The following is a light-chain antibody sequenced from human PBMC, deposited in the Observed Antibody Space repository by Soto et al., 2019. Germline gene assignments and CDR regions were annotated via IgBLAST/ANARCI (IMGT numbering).Light chain of an antibody. V-gene: IGKV1-5*01. CDR2: DAS. CDR3: QQYNSYSGT. CDR1: QSIRNW. Sequence: DIQMTQSPSTLSASVGDRVTITCRASQSIRNWLAWYQQKPGKAPKLLIYDASSLESGVPSRFSGSGSGTEFTLTISSLQPEDFATYYCQQYNSYSGTFGQGTKLEIK. J-gene: IGKJ2*01.